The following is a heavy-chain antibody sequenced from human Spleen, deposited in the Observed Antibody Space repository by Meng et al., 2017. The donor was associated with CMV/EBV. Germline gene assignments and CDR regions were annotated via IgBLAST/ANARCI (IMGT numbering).Heavy chain of an antibody. D-gene: IGHD2-15*01. CDR3: ARTLRYCSGGSCLGYYYGMDV. J-gene: IGHJ6*02. CDR2: INPNSGGT. Sequence: YYMHWVRQAPGQGLEWMGWINPNSGGTNYAQKFQGRVTMTRDTSISTAYMELSRLRSDDTAVYYCARTLRYCSGGSCLGYYYGMDVWGQGTTVTVSS. V-gene: IGHV1-2*02. CDR1: YY.